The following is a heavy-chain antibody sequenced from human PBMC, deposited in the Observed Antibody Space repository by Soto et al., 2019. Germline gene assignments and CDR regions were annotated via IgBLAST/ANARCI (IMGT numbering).Heavy chain of an antibody. D-gene: IGHD6-19*01. Sequence: EVQLLESGGGLVQPGGSLRLSCAASGFTFSSYAMSWVRQAPGKGLEWVSAISGSGGSTYYADSVKGRFTISRDNSKNTLYLQMSSLRAEDTAVYYCAKDHTRYSSGLALYYFDYWGEGGLVTVSS. CDR3: AKDHTRYSSGLALYYFDY. J-gene: IGHJ4*02. V-gene: IGHV3-23*01. CDR2: ISGSGGST. CDR1: GFTFSSYA.